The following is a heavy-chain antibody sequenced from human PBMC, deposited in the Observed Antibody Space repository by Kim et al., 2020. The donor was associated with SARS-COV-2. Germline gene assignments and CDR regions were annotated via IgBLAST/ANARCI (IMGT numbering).Heavy chain of an antibody. CDR1: GGTFSSYA. J-gene: IGHJ4*02. CDR2: IIPIFGTA. CDR3: ASGEPGYYDSSGYFDY. D-gene: IGHD3-22*01. V-gene: IGHV1-69*13. Sequence: SVKVSCKASGGTFSSYAISWVRQAPGQGLEWMGGIIPIFGTANYAQKFQGRVTITADESTSTAYMELSSLRSEDTAVYYCASGEPGYYDSSGYFDYWGQGTLVTVSS.